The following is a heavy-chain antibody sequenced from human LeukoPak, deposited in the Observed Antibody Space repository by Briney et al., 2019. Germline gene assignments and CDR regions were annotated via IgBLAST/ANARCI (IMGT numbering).Heavy chain of an antibody. Sequence: GGSLRLSCAASGFSFRSYAMHWVRQAPGKGLEWVAVISYDGSEKHYADSVKGRFKISRDNSKNTLYLEMNSLRGEDTAVYYCARERYGDFGFDFWGQGTLVTVSS. CDR1: GFSFRSYA. CDR2: ISYDGSEK. J-gene: IGHJ4*02. V-gene: IGHV3-30-3*01. CDR3: ARERYGDFGFDF. D-gene: IGHD4-17*01.